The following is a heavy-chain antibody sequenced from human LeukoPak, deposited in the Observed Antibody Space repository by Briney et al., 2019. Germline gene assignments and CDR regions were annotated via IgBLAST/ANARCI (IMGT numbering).Heavy chain of an antibody. Sequence: ASVKVSCKASGGTFNSYALSWVRQAPGQGLEWMGRIIPILGIANYAQKFQGRVTITADKSTSTVYMELSSLRSEDTAVYYCARDGYDFWSGYYLTYFQHWGQGTLVTVSS. CDR3: ARDGYDFWSGYYLTYFQH. V-gene: IGHV1-69*04. J-gene: IGHJ1*01. CDR1: GGTFNSYA. D-gene: IGHD3-3*01. CDR2: IIPILGIA.